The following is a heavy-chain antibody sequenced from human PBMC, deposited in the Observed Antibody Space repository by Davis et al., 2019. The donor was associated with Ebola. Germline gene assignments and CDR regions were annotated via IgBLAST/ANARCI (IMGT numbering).Heavy chain of an antibody. J-gene: IGHJ6*04. CDR3: ARDWAGLDV. Sequence: GESLKISCAASGFTFSVYYMNWVRQAPGKGLEWVSSISSSSSYIYYADSVKGRFTISRDNAKNSLYLQMNSLRVEDTAVYYCARDWAGLDVWGKGTTVTVSS. CDR1: GFTFSVYY. V-gene: IGHV3-21*01. D-gene: IGHD3-16*01. CDR2: ISSSSSYI.